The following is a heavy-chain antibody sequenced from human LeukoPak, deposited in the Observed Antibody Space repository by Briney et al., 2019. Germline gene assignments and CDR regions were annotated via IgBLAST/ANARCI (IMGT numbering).Heavy chain of an antibody. CDR2: IYYSGST. V-gene: IGHV4-59*01. J-gene: IGHJ4*02. D-gene: IGHD3-16*02. Sequence: SETLSLTCGVYGGSFSDYYWSWIRQPPGKGLEWIGYIYYSGSTNYNPSLKSRVTISVDTSKNQFSLKLSSVTAADTAVYYCARNGPSYYDYVWGSYRYAFYDYWGQGTLVTVSS. CDR1: GGSFSDYY. CDR3: ARNGPSYYDYVWGSYRYAFYDY.